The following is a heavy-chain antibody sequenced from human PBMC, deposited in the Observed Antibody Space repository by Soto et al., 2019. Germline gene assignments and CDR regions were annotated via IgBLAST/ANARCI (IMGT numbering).Heavy chain of an antibody. V-gene: IGHV4-4*02. D-gene: IGHD3-9*01. CDR1: GGSISSSNW. Sequence: SETLSLTCAVSGGSISSSNWWSWVRQPPGKGLEWIGEIYHSGSTNYNPSLKSRVTISVDKSKNQFSLKLSSVTAADTAVYYCARARYFDWLLPYYFDYWGQGTLVTVSS. CDR2: IYHSGST. CDR3: ARARYFDWLLPYYFDY. J-gene: IGHJ4*02.